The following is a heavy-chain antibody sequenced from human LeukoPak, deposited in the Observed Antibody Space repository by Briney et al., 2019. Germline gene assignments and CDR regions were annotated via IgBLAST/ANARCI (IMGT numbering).Heavy chain of an antibody. CDR1: GGSFSGYY. V-gene: IGHV4-34*01. D-gene: IGHD3-22*01. J-gene: IGHJ4*02. CDR2: INHSGST. Sequence: SETLSLTCAVYGGSFSGYYWSWIRQPPGKGLEWIGEINHSGSTNYNPSLKSRVTISVDTSKNQFSLKLSSVTAADTAVYYCARRPYYYDSSGYHSFDYWGQGTLVTVSS. CDR3: ARRPYYYDSSGYHSFDY.